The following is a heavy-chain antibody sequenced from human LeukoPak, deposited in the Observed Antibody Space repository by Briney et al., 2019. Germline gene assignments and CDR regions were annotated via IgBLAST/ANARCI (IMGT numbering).Heavy chain of an antibody. CDR3: AKTHYDILDF. D-gene: IGHD3-9*01. CDR1: GFTFSSYA. V-gene: IGHV3-23*01. Sequence: GGSLRLSCAASGFTFSSYAMSWVRQAPGKGLEWVSAINGGSSGSTYYTDSVKGRFTISRDNSKNTLYLQMNSLRAEDTAVYYCAKTHYDILDFWGRGTLVTVSS. CDR2: INGGSSGST. J-gene: IGHJ4*02.